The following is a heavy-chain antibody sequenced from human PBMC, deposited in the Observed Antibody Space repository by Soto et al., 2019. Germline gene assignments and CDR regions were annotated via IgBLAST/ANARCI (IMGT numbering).Heavy chain of an antibody. V-gene: IGHV2-70*20. CDR2: IDWHDDK. J-gene: IGHJ6*02. Sequence: SGPTLVNPTQTLTLPCTLSGFSLSTSGMCVGWVRQPPGKALEWLALIDWHDDKYYRTSLKTRLTISKDTSKNHVVLTMSNMDPVDTATYYCSRIPLAAAGFYGMDVWGPGTTVTVSS. CDR1: GFSLSTSGMC. CDR3: SRIPLAAAGFYGMDV. D-gene: IGHD6-13*01.